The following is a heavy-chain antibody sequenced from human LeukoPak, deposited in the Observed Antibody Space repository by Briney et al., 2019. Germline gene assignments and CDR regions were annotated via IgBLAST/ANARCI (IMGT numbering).Heavy chain of an antibody. Sequence: GGSLRLSCAASGFTFSSYEMNWVRQSPGKGLEWLSYISGSGTTISYADSVKGRFTVSRDNAKNSLYLQMNSLRAEDTAVYYCANRRQWGPYYFDSWGQGTLVTVSS. J-gene: IGHJ4*02. V-gene: IGHV3-48*03. CDR3: ANRRQWGPYYFDS. CDR2: ISGSGTTI. D-gene: IGHD6-19*01. CDR1: GFTFSSYE.